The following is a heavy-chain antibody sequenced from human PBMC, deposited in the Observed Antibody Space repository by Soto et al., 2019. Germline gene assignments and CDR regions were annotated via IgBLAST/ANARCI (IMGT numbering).Heavy chain of an antibody. CDR1: GYTFTSYY. D-gene: IGHD4-17*01. J-gene: IGHJ6*02. Sequence: ASVKVSCKASGYTFTSYYMHWVRQAPGQGLEWMGIINPSGGSTSYAQKFQGRVTMTRDTSTSTVYMELRSLRSDDTAVYYCATDDYGDYYYGMDVWGQGTTVTVSS. CDR2: INPSGGST. V-gene: IGHV1-46*01. CDR3: ATDDYGDYYYGMDV.